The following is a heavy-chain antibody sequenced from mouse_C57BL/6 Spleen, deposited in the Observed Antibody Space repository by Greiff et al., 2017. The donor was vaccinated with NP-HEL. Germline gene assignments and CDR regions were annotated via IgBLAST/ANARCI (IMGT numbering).Heavy chain of an antibody. J-gene: IGHJ2*01. Sequence: QVQLKQPGAELVRPGTSVKLSCKASGYTFTSYWMHWVKQRPGQGLEWIGAIDPSDSYTNYNQKFKGKATLTVDTSSSTAYMQLSSLTSEDSAVYYCARRDYGSSFWGQGTTLTVSS. CDR3: ARRDYGSSF. CDR2: IDPSDSYT. CDR1: GYTFTSYW. V-gene: IGHV1-59*01. D-gene: IGHD1-1*01.